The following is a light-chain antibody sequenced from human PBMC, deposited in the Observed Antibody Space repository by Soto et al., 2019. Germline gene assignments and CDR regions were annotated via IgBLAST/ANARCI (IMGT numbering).Light chain of an antibody. J-gene: IGKJ4*01. CDR3: QQYNSYPLT. CDR2: KAS. CDR1: QSISSW. V-gene: IGKV1-5*03. Sequence: DIQMTQSPSTLSASVGDRVTITCRASQSISSWLAWYQQKPGKAPKLLIYKASSLESGVPSRFSGSGSGTEFTLAISSLQPDDFATSYCQQYNSYPLTFGGGTKVEIK.